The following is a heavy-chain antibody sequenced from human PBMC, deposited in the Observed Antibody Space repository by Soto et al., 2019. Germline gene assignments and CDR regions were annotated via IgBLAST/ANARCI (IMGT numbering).Heavy chain of an antibody. J-gene: IGHJ6*02. V-gene: IGHV1-69*01. CDR1: GGTFSSYP. Sequence: QVQLVQSGAEVKKPGSSVKVSCEASGGTFSSYPINWVRQAPGQGLEWMGGIIPFFGTSNYAQKFHGRVTITADDSTSTAYMERLSLRAEDTSVYYGARVGHITNDGMAVWGQGAMVTVSS. D-gene: IGHD2-21*01. CDR3: ARVGHITNDGMAV. CDR2: IIPFFGTS.